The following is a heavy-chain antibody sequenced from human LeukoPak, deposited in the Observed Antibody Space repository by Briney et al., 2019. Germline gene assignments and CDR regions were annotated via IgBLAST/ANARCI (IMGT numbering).Heavy chain of an antibody. CDR1: GGSISSSSYY. CDR3: ARGGPPEDV. Sequence: PSETLSLTCTVSGGSISSSSYYWGWIRQPPGKGLEWIGSIYYSRSTYYNPSLKSRVTISVDTSKNQFSLKLSSVTAADTAVYYCARGGPPEDVWGQGTTVTVSS. J-gene: IGHJ6*02. CDR2: IYYSRST. D-gene: IGHD3-16*01. V-gene: IGHV4-39*07.